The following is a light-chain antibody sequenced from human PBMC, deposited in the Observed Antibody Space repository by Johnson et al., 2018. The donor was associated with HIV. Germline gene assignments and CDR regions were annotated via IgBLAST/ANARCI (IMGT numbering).Light chain of an antibody. CDR3: GTWVGSLRVGF. CDR1: SSNIGNNY. J-gene: IGLJ1*01. Sequence: QAVLTQPPSVSAAPGQKVTISCSGSSSNIGNNYVSWYQQLPGTAPKLLIYENNKRPSGIPDRFSGSKSGTSATLGITGLQTGDEAYYYCGTWVGSLRVGFFRPGTKVTVL. CDR2: ENN. V-gene: IGLV1-51*02.